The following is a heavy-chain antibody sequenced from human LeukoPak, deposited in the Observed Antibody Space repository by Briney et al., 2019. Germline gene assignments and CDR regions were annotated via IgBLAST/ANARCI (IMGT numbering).Heavy chain of an antibody. Sequence: GGSLRLSCAASGFTFSSYGMHWVRQAPGKGLEWVAVIWYDRSNKYYADSVKGRFTISRDNSKNTLYLQMNSLRAEDTAVYYCARDRAYGSGYDYYYYGMDVWGQGTTVTVSS. CDR3: ARDRAYGSGYDYYYYGMDV. J-gene: IGHJ6*02. D-gene: IGHD5-12*01. V-gene: IGHV3-33*01. CDR2: IWYDRSNK. CDR1: GFTFSSYG.